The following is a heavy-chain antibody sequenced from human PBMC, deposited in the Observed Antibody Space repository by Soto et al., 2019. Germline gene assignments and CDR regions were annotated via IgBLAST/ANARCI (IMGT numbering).Heavy chain of an antibody. J-gene: IGHJ4*02. D-gene: IGHD2-15*01. V-gene: IGHV3-23*01. CDR2: ISTTGGTT. Sequence: EVQLLESGGGLVQPGGSLRLSCAASGFTFSSYAMSWVRQAPGKGLEWVSIISTTGGTTYYADSVKGRFTISRDNSENSLYLQMNGLRAEDTAVYYCAMGARCRGRIDYWGQGTLVTVSS. CDR1: GFTFSSYA. CDR3: AMGARCRGRIDY.